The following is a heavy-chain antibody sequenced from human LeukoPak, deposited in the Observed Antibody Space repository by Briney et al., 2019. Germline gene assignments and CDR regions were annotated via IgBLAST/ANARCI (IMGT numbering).Heavy chain of an antibody. V-gene: IGHV4-59*01. D-gene: IGHD3-22*01. Sequence: PSETLSLTCTVSGGSISSYYWSWIRQPPGKGLEWIGYIYYSGSTNYNPSLKSRVTISVDTSKNQFSLKLSSVTAADTAVYYCARGYYDSSGYLISYNWFDPWGQGTLVTVSS. CDR2: IYYSGST. CDR1: GGSISSYY. CDR3: ARGYYDSSGYLISYNWFDP. J-gene: IGHJ5*02.